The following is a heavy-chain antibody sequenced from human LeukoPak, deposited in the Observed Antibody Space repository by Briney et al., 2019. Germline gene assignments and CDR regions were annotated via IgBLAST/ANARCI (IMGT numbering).Heavy chain of an antibody. CDR2: ISSDGSNK. J-gene: IGHJ6*04. CDR3: AKDYASYGMDV. D-gene: IGHD3-16*01. Sequence: GRSLRLSCAASRFTFSNYGIHWVRQAPGKGLEWVAVISSDGSNKYYADSVKGRFTISRDNSKNTAFPQMNRLGPEDTAVYYCAKDYASYGMDVWGKGTTVTASS. CDR1: RFTFSNYG. V-gene: IGHV3-30*18.